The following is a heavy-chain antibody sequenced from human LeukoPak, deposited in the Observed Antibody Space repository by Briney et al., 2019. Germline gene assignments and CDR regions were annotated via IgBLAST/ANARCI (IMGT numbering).Heavy chain of an antibody. CDR1: GYTFTNYD. J-gene: IGHJ4*02. V-gene: IGHV1-8*01. Sequence: EASVRVSCKASGYTFTNYDINWVRQATGQGLEWMGWMNPKSGYTGYAQKFQGRVTMTRDTSISTAYMELGSLRSEDTAVYYCARVTGGIDYWGQGTLVTVSS. CDR2: MNPKSGYT. D-gene: IGHD7-27*01. CDR3: ARVTGGIDY.